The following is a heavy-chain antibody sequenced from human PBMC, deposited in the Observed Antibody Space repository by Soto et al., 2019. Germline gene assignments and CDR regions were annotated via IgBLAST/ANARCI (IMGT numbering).Heavy chain of an antibody. CDR1: GFTFTNYA. D-gene: IGHD3-16*01. CDR3: AKVGGILRLNAFDS. CDR2: ISANGRST. J-gene: IGHJ4*02. Sequence: EVRLLESGGGLVKPGGSLRLSCKVSGFTFTNYAMSWVRQAPGKGLEYVSGISANGRSTSYADSVKGRFTISRDDSTNTLFLHTTSLRTEDTAIYYCAKVGGILRLNAFDSWGQGTLVTVSS. V-gene: IGHV3-23*01.